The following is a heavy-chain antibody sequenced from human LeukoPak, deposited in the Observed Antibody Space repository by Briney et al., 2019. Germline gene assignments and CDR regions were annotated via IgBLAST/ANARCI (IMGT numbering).Heavy chain of an antibody. Sequence: PGGALRLSCAASGFTFRSYAMSCVRQAPWKGREWVSDISGSGGSTYYADSVKGRFTISRDNSKNTLYLQMNSMRDEETAVYYCANNSSDFDAFDIWGQGTMVTVSS. CDR2: ISGSGGST. J-gene: IGHJ3*02. D-gene: IGHD6-19*01. CDR1: GFTFRSYA. CDR3: ANNSSDFDAFDI. V-gene: IGHV3-23*01.